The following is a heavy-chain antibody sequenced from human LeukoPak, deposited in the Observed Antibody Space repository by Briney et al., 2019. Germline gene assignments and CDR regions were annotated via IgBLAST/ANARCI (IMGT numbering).Heavy chain of an antibody. D-gene: IGHD2-2*01. Sequence: SETLSLTCAVYGGSFSGYYWSWIRQPPGKGLEWIGEINHSGSTNYNPSLKSRVTISVDTSKNQFSLKLSSVTAADTAVYYCARGRWGSTSLSLGNWFDPWGQGTLVTVSS. CDR1: GGSFSGYY. V-gene: IGHV4-34*01. CDR2: INHSGST. CDR3: ARGRWGSTSLSLGNWFDP. J-gene: IGHJ5*02.